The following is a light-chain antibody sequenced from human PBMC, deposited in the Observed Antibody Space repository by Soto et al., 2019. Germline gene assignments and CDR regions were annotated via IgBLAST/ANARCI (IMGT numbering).Light chain of an antibody. J-gene: IGKJ1*01. CDR3: QQYGRSPWT. CDR2: GAS. V-gene: IGKV3-20*01. CDR1: QSVSSSY. Sequence: EIVLTQSPGTLSLSPGDRATLSFRASQSVSSSYLAWYQQKPGQAPGLLIYGASSRATGIPDRFSGSGSGTDFTLIISRLEPEDFAVYYCQQYGRSPWTFGQGTKVDI.